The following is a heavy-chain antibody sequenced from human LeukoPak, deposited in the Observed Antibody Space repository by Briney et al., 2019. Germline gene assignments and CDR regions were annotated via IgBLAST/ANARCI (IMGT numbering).Heavy chain of an antibody. D-gene: IGHD4-17*01. CDR1: GFTLSPYG. CDR2: VSGSGAIR. J-gene: IGHJ4*02. V-gene: IGHV3-23*01. CDR3: ARFDYADYLAFDY. Sequence: GGSLRLSCAASGFTLSPYGMSWVRQTPGKGLEWVSAVSGSGAIRKFADSVKGRFTISRDNAKNSLYLQMNSLRAEDTAVYYCARFDYADYLAFDYWGQGTLVTVSS.